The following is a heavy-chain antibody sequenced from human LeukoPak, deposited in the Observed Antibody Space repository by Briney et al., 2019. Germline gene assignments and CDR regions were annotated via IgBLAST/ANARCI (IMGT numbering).Heavy chain of an antibody. CDR1: GFTFSSYA. J-gene: IGHJ5*02. D-gene: IGHD6-19*01. CDR2: ISYDGSNK. CDR3: ARDQPGTYTLSST. Sequence: QTGGSLRLSCAASGFTFSSYAMHWVRQAPGKGLEWVAVISYDGSNKYYADSVKGRFTISRDNSKNTLYLQMNSLRAEDTAVYYCARDQPGTYTLSSTWGQGTLVTVSS. V-gene: IGHV3-30-3*01.